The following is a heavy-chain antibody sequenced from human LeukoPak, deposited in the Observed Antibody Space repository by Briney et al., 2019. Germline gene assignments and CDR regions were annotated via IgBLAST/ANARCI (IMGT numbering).Heavy chain of an antibody. CDR2: FAGSDTTT. CDR3: TTLGYHLDP. J-gene: IGHJ5*02. CDR1: GFDFGAYE. Sequence: GGSLRLSCAASGFDFGAYEMNWVRQAPGKGLEWVAYFAGSDTTTYYADSVKGRFIISRDNARNSLYLQMNSLRAEDTALYYCTTLGYHLDPWGQGTLVTVSS. D-gene: IGHD3-22*01. V-gene: IGHV3-48*03.